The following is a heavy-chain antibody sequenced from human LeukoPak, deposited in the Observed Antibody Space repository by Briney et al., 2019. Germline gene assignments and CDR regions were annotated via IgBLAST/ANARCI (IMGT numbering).Heavy chain of an antibody. CDR3: ARFVTTSHYFDY. Sequence: ASVKVSCKASGGTFSSYAISLVRQAPGQGLEWMGGIIPIFGTANYAQKFQGRVTITADESTSTAYMELSSLRSEDTAVYYCARFVTTSHYFDYWGQGTLVTVSS. V-gene: IGHV1-69*13. CDR2: IIPIFGTA. CDR1: GGTFSSYA. J-gene: IGHJ4*02. D-gene: IGHD4-11*01.